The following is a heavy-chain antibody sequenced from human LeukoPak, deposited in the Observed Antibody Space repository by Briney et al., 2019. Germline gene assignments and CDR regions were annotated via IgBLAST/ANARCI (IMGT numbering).Heavy chain of an antibody. CDR3: ARDYLGYLGFLDGA. V-gene: IGHV3-74*01. CDR2: INSDGSST. Sequence: PGRSLRLSCAASGFTFSSYWMHWVRQAPGKGLVWVSRINSDGSSTSYADSVKGRFTISRDNAKNTLYLQMNSLRAEDTAVYYCARDYLGYLGFLDGAWGQGTLVTVSS. CDR1: GFTFSSYW. D-gene: IGHD3/OR15-3a*01. J-gene: IGHJ5*02.